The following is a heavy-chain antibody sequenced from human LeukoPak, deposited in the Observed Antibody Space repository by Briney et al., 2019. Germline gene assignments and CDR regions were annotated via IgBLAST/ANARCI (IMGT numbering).Heavy chain of an antibody. D-gene: IGHD3-22*01. J-gene: IGHJ4*02. CDR1: GGSMSSYY. Sequence: PSETLSLTCTVSGGSMSSYYWSWIRQPPGKGLEWIGYIYYSGSTYYNPSLKSRVTISVDTSKNQYSLKLSSVTAANTAVSSCARVNYDSSGSPPYYFDYWGQGNLVTVSS. CDR2: IYYSGST. CDR3: ARVNYDSSGSPPYYFDY. V-gene: IGHV4-59*12.